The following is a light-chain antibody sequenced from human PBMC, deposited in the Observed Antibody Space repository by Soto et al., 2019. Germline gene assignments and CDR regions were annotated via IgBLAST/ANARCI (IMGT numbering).Light chain of an antibody. CDR2: DAS. Sequence: EIVITQSPATLSVSPGERATLSCRASQSITGNLTWYQQKPGQAPRLLMYDASTRATGIPARFSGSGSGTEFTLTISSLQSEDFAVYYCQQYNNWPLTFGGGTKVDI. CDR1: QSITGN. CDR3: QQYNNWPLT. J-gene: IGKJ4*01. V-gene: IGKV3-15*01.